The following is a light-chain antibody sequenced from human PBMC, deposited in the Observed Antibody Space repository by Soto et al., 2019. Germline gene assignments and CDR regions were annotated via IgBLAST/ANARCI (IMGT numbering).Light chain of an antibody. CDR1: QSVSSD. V-gene: IGKV3D-15*01. CDR3: QQYGSSIT. CDR2: DAS. Sequence: IVMTQSPATLSVSPGDRFTLSCRASQSVSSDLAWYQQRPGQAPRLLIYDASSRATGIPARFSGSGSGTEFTLTISSLEPEDVAGFYCQQYGSSITCGQGTRLEI. J-gene: IGKJ5*01.